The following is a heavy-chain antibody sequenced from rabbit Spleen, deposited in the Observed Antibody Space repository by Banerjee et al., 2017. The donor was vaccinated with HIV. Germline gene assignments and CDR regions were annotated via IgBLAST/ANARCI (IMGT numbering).Heavy chain of an antibody. CDR3: ARDSVAVIGWNFSL. D-gene: IGHD1-1*01. CDR2: IFGGSTGTI. Sequence: QSLEESGGDLVKPEGSLTLTCKASGFDFSSVAMCWVRQAPGKGLEWIGTIFGGSTGTIDYASWAKGRFTISKTSSTTVTLQMTSLTAADTATYFCARDSVAVIGWNFSLWGPGTLVTVS. CDR1: GFDFSSVA. V-gene: IGHV1S40*01. J-gene: IGHJ4*01.